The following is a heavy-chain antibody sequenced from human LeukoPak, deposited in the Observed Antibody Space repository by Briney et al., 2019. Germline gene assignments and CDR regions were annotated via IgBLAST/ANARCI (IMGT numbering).Heavy chain of an antibody. Sequence: PGGSLRLSCAASGFTFSSYAMHWVRQAPGKGLEYVSAISSNGGSTYYANSMKGRFTISRDNSKNTLYLQMGSLRAEDMAVYYCARDQRVYGSGSYGSFDYWGQGTLVTVSS. CDR1: GFTFSSYA. V-gene: IGHV3-64*01. CDR3: ARDQRVYGSGSYGSFDY. CDR2: ISSNGGST. D-gene: IGHD3-10*01. J-gene: IGHJ4*02.